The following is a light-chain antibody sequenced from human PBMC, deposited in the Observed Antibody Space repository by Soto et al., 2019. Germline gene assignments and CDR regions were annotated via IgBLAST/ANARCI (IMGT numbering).Light chain of an antibody. V-gene: IGKV3-20*01. CDR3: QQYGSSPPYT. CDR1: QSVSSSY. Sequence: EIVLTQSPGTLSLSPGERATLSCRASQSVSSSYLAWYQHKPGQAPRLLIYGASSRATGIPDRFSGSGSVTDFTLTISRLEPEDFAGYYCQQYGSSPPYTFGQGTKLEIK. J-gene: IGKJ2*01. CDR2: GAS.